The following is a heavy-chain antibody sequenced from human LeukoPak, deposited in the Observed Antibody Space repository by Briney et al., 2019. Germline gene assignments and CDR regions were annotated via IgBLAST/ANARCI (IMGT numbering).Heavy chain of an antibody. J-gene: IGHJ4*02. D-gene: IGHD3-3*01. Sequence: ASVKVSCKASGYTFTGYYMHWVRQAPGQGLEWMGWINPNSGGTNYAQKFQGRVTMTRDTSISTAYMELSRLRSDDTAVYYCARDLNDFWSGYSYYFDYWGQGTLVTVSS. CDR1: GYTFTGYY. V-gene: IGHV1-2*02. CDR2: INPNSGGT. CDR3: ARDLNDFWSGYSYYFDY.